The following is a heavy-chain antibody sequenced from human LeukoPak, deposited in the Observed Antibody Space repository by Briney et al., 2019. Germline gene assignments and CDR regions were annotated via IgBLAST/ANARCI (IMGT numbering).Heavy chain of an antibody. J-gene: IGHJ6*04. CDR2: INPNSGGT. D-gene: IGHD4-23*01. Sequence: ASVKVSCQASGYNFTGYYMHWVRQAPGQGLEWMGWINPNSGGTNYAQKFQGRVTMTRDTSISTAYMELSRLRSDDTAVYYCARDPATVVTHAYGMDGWGTGITVTVAS. CDR3: ARDPATVVTHAYGMDG. CDR1: GYNFTGYY. V-gene: IGHV1-2*02.